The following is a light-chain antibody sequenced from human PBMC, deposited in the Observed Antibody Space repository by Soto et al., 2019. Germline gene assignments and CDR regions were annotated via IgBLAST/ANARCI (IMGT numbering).Light chain of an antibody. CDR3: CSYAGIYTYV. CDR1: SSDVGSYNL. CDR2: EAT. Sequence: QSVLAQPASVSGSPEQSITISCTGTSSDVGSYNLVSWYQQHPGKAPKVMIYEATKRPSGVSNRFSGSKSGNTASLTISGLQAEDEADYYCCSYAGIYTYVFGTGTKV. J-gene: IGLJ1*01. V-gene: IGLV2-23*01.